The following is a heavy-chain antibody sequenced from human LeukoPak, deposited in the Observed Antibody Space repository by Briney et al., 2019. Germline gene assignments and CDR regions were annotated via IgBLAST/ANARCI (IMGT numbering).Heavy chain of an antibody. CDR3: ARFRRCSSTSCYFNWFDP. J-gene: IGHJ5*02. CDR2: IYPGDSDT. Sequence: GESLKISCKGSGYSFTSYWIGWVRQMPGKGLEWMGIIYPGDSDTRHSPSFQGQVTISADKSISTAYLQWSSLKASDTAMYYCARFRRCSSTSCYFNWFDPWGQGTLVTVSS. D-gene: IGHD2-2*01. CDR1: GYSFTSYW. V-gene: IGHV5-51*01.